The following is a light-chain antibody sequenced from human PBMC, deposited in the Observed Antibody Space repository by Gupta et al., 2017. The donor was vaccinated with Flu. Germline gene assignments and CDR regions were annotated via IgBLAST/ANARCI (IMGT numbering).Light chain of an antibody. Sequence: ASQRMASSFLAWYQQVPGQAPRLLISSTSNRATGIPARFSGSGSGTDFTLTISRLEPQDFAVYFCQQYGSPPPTFGPGTRLAIK. CDR2: STS. CDR1: QRMASSF. J-gene: IGKJ3*01. V-gene: IGKV3-20*01. CDR3: QQYGSPPPT.